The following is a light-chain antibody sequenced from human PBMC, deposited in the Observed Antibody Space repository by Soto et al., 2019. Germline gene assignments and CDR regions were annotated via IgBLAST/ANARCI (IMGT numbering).Light chain of an antibody. Sequence: QSALTQPPSASGSPGQSVTLSCTGTSSDVGGYTYVSWYQQHPGKAPKLMIYEVSKRPSGVPDRFSGSKSGNTASLTVSGLQAEDEADYYCSSYAGSNNYVFGTGTKLTVL. V-gene: IGLV2-8*01. J-gene: IGLJ1*01. CDR3: SSYAGSNNYV. CDR2: EVS. CDR1: SSDVGGYTY.